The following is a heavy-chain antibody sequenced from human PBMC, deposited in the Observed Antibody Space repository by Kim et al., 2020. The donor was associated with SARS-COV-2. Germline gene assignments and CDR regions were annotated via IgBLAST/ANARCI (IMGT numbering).Heavy chain of an antibody. J-gene: IGHJ6*02. CDR2: ISGSGGST. V-gene: IGHV3-23*01. Sequence: GGSLRLSCAASGFTFSSYAMSWVRQAPGKGLEWVSAISGSGGSTYYADSVKGRFTISRDNSKNTLYLQMNSLRAEDTAVYYCAKDRALWQWLVSRYYYGMDVWGLGTTVTVSS. CDR3: AKDRALWQWLVSRYYYGMDV. CDR1: GFTFSSYA. D-gene: IGHD6-19*01.